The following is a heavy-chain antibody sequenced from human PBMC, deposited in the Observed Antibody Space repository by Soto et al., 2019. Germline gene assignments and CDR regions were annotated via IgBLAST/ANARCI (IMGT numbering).Heavy chain of an antibody. J-gene: IGHJ5*02. Sequence: PGFSLRLSCAASGFIFENFGLSWVLQAPGTGLEWISSISGSGFKKYYADSVKGLFTISRDNSKSTVYLELNNLSAEDTAVYHCAKNQGVELVPLATVDWFDPWGQGSVVTVSS. CDR3: AKNQGVELVPLATVDWFDP. V-gene: IGHV3-23*01. D-gene: IGHD1-26*01. CDR1: GFIFENFG. CDR2: ISGSGFKK.